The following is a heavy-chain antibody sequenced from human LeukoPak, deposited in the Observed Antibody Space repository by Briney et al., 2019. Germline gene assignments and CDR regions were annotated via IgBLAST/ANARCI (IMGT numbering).Heavy chain of an antibody. CDR1: GFTFDDYA. J-gene: IGHJ3*02. Sequence: GRSLRLSCAASGFTFDDYAMHWVRQAPGKGLEWVSGISWKSDKIAYADSVKGRFTISRDNAKNSLYLQMNSLRAADMALYYCAKDIGSGSHRAFDIWGQATTVTVSS. D-gene: IGHD3-10*01. CDR2: ISWKSDKI. CDR3: AKDIGSGSHRAFDI. V-gene: IGHV3-9*03.